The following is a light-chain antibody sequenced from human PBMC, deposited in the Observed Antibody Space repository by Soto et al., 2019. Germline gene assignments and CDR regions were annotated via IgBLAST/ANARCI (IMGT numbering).Light chain of an antibody. J-gene: IGLJ2*01. CDR2: DDI. Sequence: QSALTQPASVSGSPGQSITMSCTGSRSDVGGYNLVSWYQLHPGRAPKLLIHDDIKPPSRVSDLFSGSKSGNTASLTISGLHAEDEDYYYCCSYAGRITLVFGGGTKVTVL. V-gene: IGLV2-23*01. CDR3: CSYAGRITLV. CDR1: RSDVGGYNL.